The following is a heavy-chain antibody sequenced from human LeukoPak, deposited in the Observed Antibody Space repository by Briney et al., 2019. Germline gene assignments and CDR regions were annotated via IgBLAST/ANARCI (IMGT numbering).Heavy chain of an antibody. CDR2: INPNSGGT. J-gene: IGHJ5*02. Sequence: ASVKVSRKASGYTFTGYYMHWVRQAPGQGLEWMGWINPNSGGTNYAQKFQGRVTMTRDTSISTAYMELSRLGSDDTAVYYCARGYYYGSSGYWGDNWFDPWGQGTLVTVSS. CDR1: GYTFTGYY. V-gene: IGHV1-2*02. D-gene: IGHD3-22*01. CDR3: ARGYYYGSSGYWGDNWFDP.